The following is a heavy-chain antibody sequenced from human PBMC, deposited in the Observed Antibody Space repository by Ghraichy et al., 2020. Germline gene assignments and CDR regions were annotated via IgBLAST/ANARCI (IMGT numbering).Heavy chain of an antibody. CDR1: GGTFSSYT. CDR2: IIPILGIA. V-gene: IGHV1-69*02. D-gene: IGHD6-13*01. J-gene: IGHJ4*02. Sequence: SVKVSCKASGGTFSSYTISWVRQAPGQGLEWMGRIIPILGIANYAQKFQGRVTITADKSTSTAYMELSSLRSEDTAVYYCRVVAAAATESFDYWGQGTLVTVSS. CDR3: RVVAAAATESFDY.